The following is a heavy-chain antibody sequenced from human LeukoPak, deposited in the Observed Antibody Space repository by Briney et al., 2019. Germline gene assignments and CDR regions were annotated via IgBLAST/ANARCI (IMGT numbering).Heavy chain of an antibody. D-gene: IGHD3-22*01. CDR1: GYTFTGYY. V-gene: IGHV1-2*02. CDR2: INPNSGGI. CDR3: AREGYYDSSASPSHFDY. Sequence: ASVKVSCKASGYTFTGYYMHWVRQAPGQGLEWMGWINPNSGGINYAQKFQGRVTMTRDTSISTAYMELSRLRSDDTAVYYCAREGYYDSSASPSHFDYWGQGTLVTVSS. J-gene: IGHJ4*02.